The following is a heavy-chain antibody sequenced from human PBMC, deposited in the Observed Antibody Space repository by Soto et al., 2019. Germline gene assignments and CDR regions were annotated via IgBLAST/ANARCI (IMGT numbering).Heavy chain of an antibody. D-gene: IGHD6-25*01. CDR3: ARDGPPTGS. Sequence: QVQLVQSGAEVKKPGASVKVSCKASGYTFSSYHISWGRQAPGQGLEWMGWISAYNGNTNYAQKLQGRVTMTTATPSPTAYRPLRSLRSIDTAVISSARDGPPTGSWCQGTVVTVSS. V-gene: IGHV1-18*01. CDR1: GYTFSSYH. J-gene: IGHJ5*02. CDR2: ISAYNGNT.